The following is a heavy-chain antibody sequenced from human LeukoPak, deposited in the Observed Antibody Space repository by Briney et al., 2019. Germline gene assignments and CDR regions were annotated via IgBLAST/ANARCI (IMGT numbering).Heavy chain of an antibody. CDR1: GFTFSSYT. CDR2: ISSSSNYI. J-gene: IGHJ4*02. Sequence: GGSLRLSCAASGFTFSSYTINWVRQAPGKGLEWVSSISSSSNYIYCADSVRGRFTISRDNARNSLSLQMNSLRAEDTAVYYCARRAGGYSHPYDYWGQGILVTVSS. D-gene: IGHD4-23*01. CDR3: ARRAGGYSHPYDY. V-gene: IGHV3-21*04.